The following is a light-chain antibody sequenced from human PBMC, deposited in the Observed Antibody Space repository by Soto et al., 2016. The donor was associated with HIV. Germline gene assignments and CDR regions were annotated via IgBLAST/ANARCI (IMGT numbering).Light chain of an antibody. V-gene: IGLV3-21*03. CDR2: DDS. CDR3: QVWHSGRDKYV. CDR1: NIGTKS. J-gene: IGLJ1*01. Sequence: SYVLTQPPSVSVAPGKTARISCGGNNIGTKSVHWYQQKPGQAPVLVVYDDSDRPSGIPERFSGSNSGSTATLTISRVEAGDEADYYCQVWHSGRDKYVFGPGTKVSV.